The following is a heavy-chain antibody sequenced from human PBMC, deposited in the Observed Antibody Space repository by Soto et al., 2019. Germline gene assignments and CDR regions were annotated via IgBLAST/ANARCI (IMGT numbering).Heavy chain of an antibody. V-gene: IGHV5-51*01. Sequence: GEALKISCKGSGYRFTNYWIGGGRQMPGKGLEWMGIIYPGDSDTRYSPSFQGPVTISDDKSINTASLQWSSLNASDPAIYYCARDYSRGNTCYEIDYWGQGTKVTVSS. CDR3: ARDYSRGNTCYEIDY. J-gene: IGHJ4*02. CDR1: GYRFTNYW. D-gene: IGHD2-2*01. CDR2: IYPGDSDT.